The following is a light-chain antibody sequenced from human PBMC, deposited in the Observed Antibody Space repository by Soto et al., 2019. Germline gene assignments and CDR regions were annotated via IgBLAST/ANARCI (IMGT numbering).Light chain of an antibody. CDR1: SSDVGDYDY. J-gene: IGLJ3*02. CDR3: SSYTTNNTWV. V-gene: IGLV2-14*01. Sequence: QSVLTQPASVSGSPGQSITISCTGTSSDVGDYDYVSWYQQHPGKAPKLIIYEVSYRPSGISDRFSGSKSGNTASLIISGLQPEDEADYHCSSYTTNNTWVFGGGTKLTVL. CDR2: EVS.